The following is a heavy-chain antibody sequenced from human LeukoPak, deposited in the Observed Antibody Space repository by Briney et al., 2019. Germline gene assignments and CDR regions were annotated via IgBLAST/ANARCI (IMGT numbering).Heavy chain of an antibody. V-gene: IGHV1-2*02. Sequence: ASVKVSCKASGGTFTGYYMHWVRQAPGQGLEWMGWINPNSGGTNYAQKFQGRVTMTRDTSISTAYMELSSLRSEDTAVYYCARGLELWFGEAGVGWFDPWGQGTLVTVSS. J-gene: IGHJ5*02. CDR2: INPNSGGT. D-gene: IGHD3-10*01. CDR3: ARGLELWFGEAGVGWFDP. CDR1: GGTFTGYY.